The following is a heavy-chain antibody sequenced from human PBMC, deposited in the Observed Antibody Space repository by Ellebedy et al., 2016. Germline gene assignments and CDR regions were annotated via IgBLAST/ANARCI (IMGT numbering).Heavy chain of an antibody. J-gene: IGHJ4*02. Sequence: GGSLRLSCVGSGFSFSSYWMHWVRQVPGKGLVWVSRLNTDGTRTTYADSVRGRFTISRDNARNTLFLQMSSLRAEDTAVYYCVRSGFGVNDYWGQGTLATVSS. V-gene: IGHV3-74*03. D-gene: IGHD3-10*01. CDR2: LNTDGTRT. CDR1: GFSFSSYW. CDR3: VRSGFGVNDY.